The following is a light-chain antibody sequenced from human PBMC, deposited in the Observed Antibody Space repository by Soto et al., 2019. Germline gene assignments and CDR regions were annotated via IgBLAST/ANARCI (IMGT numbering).Light chain of an antibody. Sequence: QLVLTQPPSVSGAPGQRITISCTGSSSNIGAGYAVHWYQHLPGTAPKLLIFDNNNRPSGLPDRFSGSKSGTSASLAITGLPAEDEADYYCQSFDSSLSVVVFGGGTKVTVL. CDR1: SSNIGAGYA. CDR3: QSFDSSLSVVV. J-gene: IGLJ2*01. V-gene: IGLV1-40*01. CDR2: DNN.